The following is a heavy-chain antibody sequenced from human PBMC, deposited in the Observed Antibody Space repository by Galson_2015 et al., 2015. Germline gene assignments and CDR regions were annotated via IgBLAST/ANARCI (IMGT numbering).Heavy chain of an antibody. Sequence: SVKVSCKASGGTFSSYAISWVRQAPGQGLEWMGGIIPIFGTANYAQKFQGRVTITADESTSTAYMELSSLRSEDTAVYYCARVLMGDSSGYGYYYYGMDVWGQGTTVTVSS. CDR3: ARVLMGDSSGYGYYYYGMDV. CDR2: IIPIFGTA. J-gene: IGHJ6*02. V-gene: IGHV1-69*13. CDR1: GGTFSSYA. D-gene: IGHD3-22*01.